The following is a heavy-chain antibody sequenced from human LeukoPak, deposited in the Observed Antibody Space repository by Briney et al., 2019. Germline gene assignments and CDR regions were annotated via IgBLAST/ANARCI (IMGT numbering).Heavy chain of an antibody. D-gene: IGHD4/OR15-4a*01. Sequence: GGSLRLSCAASGFTFSSYWMSWVRQAPGKGLEWVSFIYSDNTHYSDSVKGRFTISRDNSKNTLYLQMNSLRVEDTAVYYCARRACAYSHPYDYWGQGTLVTVSS. CDR2: IYSDNT. CDR1: GFTFSSYW. J-gene: IGHJ4*02. V-gene: IGHV3-53*01. CDR3: ARRACAYSHPYDY.